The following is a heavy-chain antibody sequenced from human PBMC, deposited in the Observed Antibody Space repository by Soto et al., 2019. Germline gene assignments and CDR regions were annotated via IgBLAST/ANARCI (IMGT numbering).Heavy chain of an antibody. CDR3: ARDLGGSYSPPLGPFAY. V-gene: IGHV1-18*04. D-gene: IGHD6-13*01. CDR1: GYTFTSYG. CDR2: ISAYNGNT. Sequence: ASVKVSCKASGYTFTSYGISWVRQAPGQGLEWMGWISAYNGNTNYAQKLQGRVTMTTDTSTSTAYMELRSLRSDDTAVYYCARDLGGSYSPPLGPFAYWGQGTLVPVSS. J-gene: IGHJ4*02.